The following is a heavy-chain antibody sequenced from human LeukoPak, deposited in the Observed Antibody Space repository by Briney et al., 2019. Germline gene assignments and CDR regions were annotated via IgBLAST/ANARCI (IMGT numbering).Heavy chain of an antibody. Sequence: GGSLRLSCAASGFRLDEYWMSWVRQAPGKGLECVANINQEGSDKHYVDSVKARLTISRDNAKSSLYVQMNSLRAEYTAVYYCARVSRVGDSSAYRHFDYWGQGILVTVSS. CDR2: INQEGSDK. V-gene: IGHV3-7*05. D-gene: IGHD3-22*01. CDR1: GFRLDEYW. CDR3: ARVSRVGDSSAYRHFDY. J-gene: IGHJ4*02.